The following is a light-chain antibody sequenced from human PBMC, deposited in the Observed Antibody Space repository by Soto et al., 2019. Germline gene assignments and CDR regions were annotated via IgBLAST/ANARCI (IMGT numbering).Light chain of an antibody. V-gene: IGKV3-20*01. Sequence: EIVLTQSPGTLSLSPGERATLSCRASQSVTSNLAWYQHKPGQAPRLLIYGASSRATGIPDRFSGSGSGTDFTLTISRLEPEDFAVYYCQQYHYSRFTFGQGTRLEIK. CDR3: QQYHYSRFT. CDR2: GAS. CDR1: QSVTSN. J-gene: IGKJ5*01.